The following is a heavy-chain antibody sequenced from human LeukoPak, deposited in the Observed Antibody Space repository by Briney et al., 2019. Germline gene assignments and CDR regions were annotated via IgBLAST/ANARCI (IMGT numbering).Heavy chain of an antibody. CDR1: GFTFDDYA. Sequence: GGSLRLSCAASGFTFDDYAMHWVRQAPGKGLEWVSLISPDDDSTHYADSVKGRFTISRDNSKNSLYLQMNSLRTEDTALYYCAKADCSSGSCYTVGYWGQGTLVTVSS. CDR2: ISPDDDST. J-gene: IGHJ4*02. V-gene: IGHV3-43*01. D-gene: IGHD2-2*02. CDR3: AKADCSSGSCYTVGY.